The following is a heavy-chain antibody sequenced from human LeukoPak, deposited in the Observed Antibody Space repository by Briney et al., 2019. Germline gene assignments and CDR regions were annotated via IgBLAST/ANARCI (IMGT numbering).Heavy chain of an antibody. V-gene: IGHV4-4*07. J-gene: IGHJ6*03. CDR2: IYSTGST. Sequence: PSETLSLTCTVSGGSISSYYWSWIRQPAGKGLEWIGRIYSTGSTNYNPSLKSRVTISLDTSKNQFSLKLSSVTAADTAVYYCAREVGYYYGSGSYLPDYYYYYYMDVWGKGTTVTISS. CDR1: GGSISSYY. CDR3: AREVGYYYGSGSYLPDYYYYYYMDV. D-gene: IGHD3-10*01.